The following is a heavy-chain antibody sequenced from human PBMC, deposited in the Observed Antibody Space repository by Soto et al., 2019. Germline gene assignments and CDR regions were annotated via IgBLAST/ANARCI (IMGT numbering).Heavy chain of an antibody. V-gene: IGHV3-23*01. J-gene: IGHJ6*02. CDR3: AKSGGYDISSSYGMDV. D-gene: IGHD3-3*01. CDR2: ISGSGGST. Sequence: PGGSLRLSCAASVFTFSSYGMSWVRQAPGKGLEWVSGISGSGGSTFYADSVKGRFTISRDNSKNTLHLQMNSLRAEDTAVYYCAKSGGYDISSSYGMDVWGQGTTVTVSS. CDR1: VFTFSSYG.